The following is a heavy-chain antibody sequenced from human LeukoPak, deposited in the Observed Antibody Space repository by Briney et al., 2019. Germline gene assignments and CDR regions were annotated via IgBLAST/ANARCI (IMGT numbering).Heavy chain of an antibody. CDR1: GFTFSSYS. Sequence: GGSLRLSCAGAGFTFSSYSMNWVRQAPGKGLEWVSSITSDTRYIFYADSVKGRFTISRDNAKNSLYLQMNSLRAEDTAVYYCAKDGHSSSSASIDYWGQGTLVTVSS. J-gene: IGHJ4*02. D-gene: IGHD6-6*01. CDR2: ITSDTRYI. CDR3: AKDGHSSSSASIDY. V-gene: IGHV3-21*04.